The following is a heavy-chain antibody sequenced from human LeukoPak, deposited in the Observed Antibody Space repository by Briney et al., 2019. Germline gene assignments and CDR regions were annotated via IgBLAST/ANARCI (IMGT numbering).Heavy chain of an antibody. CDR2: ISYDGSNK. D-gene: IGHD3-3*01. CDR1: GFTFSSYG. V-gene: IGHV3-30*18. CDR3: AKTITYDFWSGYY. Sequence: PGGSLRLSCAASGFTFSSYGMPWVRQAPGKGLEWVAVISYDGSNKYYADSVKGRFTISRDDSKNTLYLQMNSLRAEDTAVYYCAKTITYDFWSGYYWGQGTLVTVSS. J-gene: IGHJ4*02.